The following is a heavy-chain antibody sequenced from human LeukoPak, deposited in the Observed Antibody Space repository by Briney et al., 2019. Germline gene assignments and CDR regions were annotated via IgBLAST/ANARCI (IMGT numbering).Heavy chain of an antibody. Sequence: PSETLSLTCTVSGGSISSSSYYWGWIRQPPGKGLEWIGSIYYSGSTYYNPSLKSRVTISVDTSKNQFSLKLSSVTAADTAVYYCARVAYYGSGSYYQDYWGQGTLVTVSS. D-gene: IGHD3-10*01. V-gene: IGHV4-39*07. CDR1: GGSISSSSYY. CDR3: ARVAYYGSGSYYQDY. J-gene: IGHJ4*02. CDR2: IYYSGST.